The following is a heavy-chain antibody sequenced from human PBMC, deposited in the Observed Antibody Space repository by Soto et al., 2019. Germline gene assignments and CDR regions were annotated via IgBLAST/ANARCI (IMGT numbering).Heavy chain of an antibody. CDR2: ISASGRIT. J-gene: IGHJ6*02. CDR3: AKDQYSSSPPEHYGMDV. CDR1: RLTFTSSA. Sequence: RLASAPSRLTFTSSAVSWARQKQKKGLEWVSAISASGRITYYADSVKGRFTISRDNSKNTLYLQMNSLRAEDTVVYYCAKDQYSSSPPEHYGMDVWGQGTMVTVSS. V-gene: IGHV3-23*01. D-gene: IGHD6-6*01.